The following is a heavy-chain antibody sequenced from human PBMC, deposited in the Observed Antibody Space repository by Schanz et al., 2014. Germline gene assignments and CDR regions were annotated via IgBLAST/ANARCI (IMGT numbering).Heavy chain of an antibody. Sequence: EVQLVESGGGLVQPGGSLRLSCAASGFTFSSYSMNWVRQAPGKGLEWVARIKNTFNSYTTEYAASVKGRFSISRDDSKSSLYLQMNSLKTEDTAVYFCARAAYSHGLDVWGRGTTVTVSS. CDR1: GFTFSSYS. D-gene: IGHD3-16*01. CDR3: ARAAYSHGLDV. CDR2: IKNTFNSYTT. J-gene: IGHJ6*02. V-gene: IGHV3-72*01.